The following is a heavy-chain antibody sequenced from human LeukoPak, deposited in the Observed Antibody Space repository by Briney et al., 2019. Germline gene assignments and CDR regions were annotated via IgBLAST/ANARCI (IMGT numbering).Heavy chain of an antibody. J-gene: IGHJ4*02. V-gene: IGHV3-21*01. CDR2: ISSSSSYI. CDR1: GFTFSSYS. Sequence: PGGSLRLSCAASGFTFSSYSMNWVRQAPGKGLEWVSSISSSSSYIYYADSVKGRFTISRDNAKNSLYLQMNSLGAEDTAVYYCARDYDYGDGLFDYWGQGTLVTVSS. CDR3: ARDYDYGDGLFDY. D-gene: IGHD4-17*01.